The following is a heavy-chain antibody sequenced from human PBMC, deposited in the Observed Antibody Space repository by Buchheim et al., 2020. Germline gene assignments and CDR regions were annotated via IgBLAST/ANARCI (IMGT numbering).Heavy chain of an antibody. CDR3: AKDVFYSYGYAGPDY. CDR2: ISYDGSNK. J-gene: IGHJ4*02. CDR1: GFTFSSYG. Sequence: QVQLVESGGGVVQPGRSLRLSCAASGFTFSSYGMHWVRQAPGKGLEWVAVISYDGSNKYYADSVKGRFTISSDNSKNTLYLQMNSLRAEDTAVYYCAKDVFYSYGYAGPDYWGQGTL. D-gene: IGHD5-18*01. V-gene: IGHV3-30*18.